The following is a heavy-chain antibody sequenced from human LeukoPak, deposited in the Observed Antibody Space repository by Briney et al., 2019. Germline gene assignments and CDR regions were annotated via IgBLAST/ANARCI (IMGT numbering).Heavy chain of an antibody. D-gene: IGHD4-11*01. CDR1: GFTYSHFG. V-gene: IGHV3-33*06. Sequence: GGSLRLSGTASGFTYSHFGMHWVRQAPGKGLEWVAVIWSDGTEKYYGDVVKGRFTISRDNSRNTLYLQMNNLRDDDTAVYYCAKDAQRGFDYSNSLEYWGQGTLVIVSS. CDR2: IWSDGTEK. J-gene: IGHJ4*02. CDR3: AKDAQRGFDYSNSLEY.